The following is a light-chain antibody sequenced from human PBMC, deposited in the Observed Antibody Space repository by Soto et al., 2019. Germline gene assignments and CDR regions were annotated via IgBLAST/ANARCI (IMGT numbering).Light chain of an antibody. CDR2: EGS. V-gene: IGLV2-23*01. CDR3: CSYAGSSTHVV. J-gene: IGLJ2*01. CDR1: SSDVGNYNL. Sequence: QSVLTQPASVSGSPGQSITISCTGTSSDVGNYNLVSWYQHRPGKAPKLIIYEGSKRPSGVSNRFSGSKSGNTASMTISGLQAEDEADYYCCSYAGSSTHVVFGGGTKVTVL.